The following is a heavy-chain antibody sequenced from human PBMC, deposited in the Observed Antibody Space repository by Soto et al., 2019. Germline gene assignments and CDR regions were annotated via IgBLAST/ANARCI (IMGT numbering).Heavy chain of an antibody. CDR1: GFTFSSYA. D-gene: IGHD4-17*01. CDR2: ISGSGGST. Sequence: EVQLLESGGGLVQPGGSLRLSCAASGFTFSSYAMSWLRQAPGKGLEWVSAISGSGGSTYYADSVKGRFTISRDNSKNTLYLQMNSLRAEDTAVYYCAKDHDYGDYVGVNWFDPWGQGTLVTVS. J-gene: IGHJ5*02. CDR3: AKDHDYGDYVGVNWFDP. V-gene: IGHV3-23*01.